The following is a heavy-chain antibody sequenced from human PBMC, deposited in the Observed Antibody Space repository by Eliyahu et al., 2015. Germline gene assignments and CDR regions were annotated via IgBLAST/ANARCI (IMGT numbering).Heavy chain of an antibody. CDR2: KSXXEKNE. J-gene: IGHJ6*03. Sequence: QVQLVESGGGLVQTGKSLXLSCVGSGFXFXTXGVHWVRQAPGKGLEWVAFKSXXEKNEFXSESVRGHFTLSRDTARNTVYLQMNSLRDEDTAVYYCARSDGSGTYSLYDYLDVWGKGTTVTVSS. CDR3: ARSDGSGTYSLYDYLDV. CDR1: GFXFXTXG. V-gene: IGHV3-30*03. D-gene: IGHD3-10*01.